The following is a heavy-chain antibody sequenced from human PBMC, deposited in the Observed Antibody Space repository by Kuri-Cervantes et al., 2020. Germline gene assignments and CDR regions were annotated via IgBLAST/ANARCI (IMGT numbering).Heavy chain of an antibody. J-gene: IGHJ4*02. CDR1: GFTFSSYW. V-gene: IGHV3-7*03. CDR2: IKQDGSEK. D-gene: IGHD6-13*01. CDR3: AKDRAAAGTYLDY. Sequence: GESLKISCAASGFTFSSYWMSWVRQAPGKGLEWVANIKQDGSEKYYVDSVKGRFTISRDNAKNSLYLQMNSLRAEDTAVYYCAKDRAAAGTYLDYWGQGTLVTVSS.